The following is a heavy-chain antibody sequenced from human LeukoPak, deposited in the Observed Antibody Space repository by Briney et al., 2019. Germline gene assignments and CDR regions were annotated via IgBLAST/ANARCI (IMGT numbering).Heavy chain of an antibody. CDR2: MNPNSGNT. CDR1: GYTFTSYD. V-gene: IGHV1-8*03. Sequence: ASVKVSCKASGYTFTSYDINWVRQATGQGLEWMGWMNPNSGNTGYAQKFQGRVTITRNTSISTAYMGLSSLRSEDTAVYYCARVFRPWAARHNWFDPWGQGTLVTVSS. CDR3: ARVFRPWAARHNWFDP. D-gene: IGHD6-6*01. J-gene: IGHJ5*02.